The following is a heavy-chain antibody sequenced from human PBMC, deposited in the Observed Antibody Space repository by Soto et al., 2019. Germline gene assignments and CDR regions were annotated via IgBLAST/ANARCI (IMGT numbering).Heavy chain of an antibody. CDR3: AREGPYDLWRGFNYYYYGMDV. D-gene: IGHD3-3*01. CDR1: GGTFISYA. J-gene: IGHJ6*02. Sequence: SVKVSCKASGGTFISYAISWVRQAPEQGLEWMGGIIPIFGTANYAQKFQGRVTITADESTSTAYMELSSLRSEDTAVYYGAREGPYDLWRGFNYYYYGMDVWGQGTTVTVSS. CDR2: IIPIFGTA. V-gene: IGHV1-69*13.